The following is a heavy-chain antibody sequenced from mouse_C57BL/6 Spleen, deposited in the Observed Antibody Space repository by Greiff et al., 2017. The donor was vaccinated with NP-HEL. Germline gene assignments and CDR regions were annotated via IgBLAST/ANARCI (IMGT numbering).Heavy chain of an antibody. Sequence: VQLQQSGPVLVKPGASVKMSCKASGYTFTDYYMNWVKQSHGKSLEWIGVINPYNGGTSYNQKFKGKATLTVDKSSSTAYMELNSLTSEDSAVYYCARDRTRGWYFDVWGTGTTVTVSS. CDR3: ARDRTRGWYFDV. J-gene: IGHJ1*03. V-gene: IGHV1-19*01. CDR1: GYTFTDYY. CDR2: INPYNGGT. D-gene: IGHD5-1*01.